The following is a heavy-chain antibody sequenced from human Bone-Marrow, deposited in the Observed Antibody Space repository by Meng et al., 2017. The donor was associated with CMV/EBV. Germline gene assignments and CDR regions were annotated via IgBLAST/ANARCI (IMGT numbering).Heavy chain of an antibody. CDR1: GFTFSDHY. D-gene: IGHD3-10*01. CDR3: ARVLVVRGKGLYGMDV. Sequence: GESLKISCAASGFTFSDHYMDWVRQAPGKGLEWVGRTRNKANSYTTEYAASVKGRFTISRDDSKNSLYLQMNSLKTEDTAVYYCARVLVVRGKGLYGMDVWGQGTTVTASS. J-gene: IGHJ6*02. V-gene: IGHV3-72*01. CDR2: TRNKANSYTT.